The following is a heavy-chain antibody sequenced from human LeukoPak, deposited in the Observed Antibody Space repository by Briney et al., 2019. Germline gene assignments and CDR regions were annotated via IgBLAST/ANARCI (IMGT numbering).Heavy chain of an antibody. J-gene: IGHJ1*01. Sequence: GGSLRLSCAVSGFTFSSSWMHWVRQAPGKGLVWVSHIKTDGSTTAYADSVKGRFTISRDNAKNTLYLQMNSLRAEDTGVYYCARLKYGSPQHWGQGTLVTVSS. CDR3: ARLKYGSPQH. V-gene: IGHV3-74*01. D-gene: IGHD1-26*01. CDR2: IKTDGSTT. CDR1: GFTFSSSW.